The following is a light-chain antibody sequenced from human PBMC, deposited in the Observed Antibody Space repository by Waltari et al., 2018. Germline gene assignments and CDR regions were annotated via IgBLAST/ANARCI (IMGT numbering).Light chain of an antibody. CDR1: HNILSTPSNKNS. J-gene: IGKJ1*01. CDR2: GAS. Sequence: DIVMTQSPDSLAASLGETATINCQSSHNILSTPSNKNSLAWYQQKAGQPPKLLIYGASTRNFGVPDRFSGSGSGTDFTLTINNLQAEDVAVYYCHQHFITPWTFGQGTKVEIK. V-gene: IGKV4-1*01. CDR3: HQHFITPWT.